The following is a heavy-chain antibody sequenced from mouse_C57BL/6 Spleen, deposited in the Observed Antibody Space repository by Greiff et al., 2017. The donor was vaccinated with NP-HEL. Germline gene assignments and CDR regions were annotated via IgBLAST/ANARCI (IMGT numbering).Heavy chain of an antibody. CDR3: AREEGNYDAMDY. CDR2: ISSGSSTI. D-gene: IGHD2-1*01. J-gene: IGHJ4*01. CDR1: GFTFSDYG. V-gene: IGHV5-17*01. Sequence: VQLKESGGGLVKPGGSLKLSCAASGFTFSDYGMHWVRQAPEKGLEWVAYISSGSSTIYYADTVKGRFTISRDNAKNTLFLQMTSLRSEDTAMYYCAREEGNYDAMDYWGQGTSVTVSS.